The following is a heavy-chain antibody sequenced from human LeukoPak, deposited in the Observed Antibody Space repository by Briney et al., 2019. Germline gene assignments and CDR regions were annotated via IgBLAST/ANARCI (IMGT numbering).Heavy chain of an antibody. CDR3: ASWFSGSWYPPFDY. CDR2: IYTSGST. J-gene: IGHJ4*02. Sequence: PSQTLSLTCTVSGGSISSNSYYWNWIRQPAGKGLEWIGRIYTSGSTNYNPSLKSRVIISVGTYKNQFSLKLRSVTAADTAVYYCASWFSGSWYPPFDYWGQGTLVTVSS. CDR1: GGSISSNSYY. D-gene: IGHD6-13*01. V-gene: IGHV4-61*02.